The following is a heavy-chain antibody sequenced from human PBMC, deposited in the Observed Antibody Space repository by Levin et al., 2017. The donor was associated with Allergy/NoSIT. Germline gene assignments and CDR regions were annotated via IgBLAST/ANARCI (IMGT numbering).Heavy chain of an antibody. J-gene: IGHJ4*02. Sequence: SETLSLTCAVYGGSFSGYYWSWIRQPPGKGLEWIGEINHSGSTNYNPSLKSRVTISVDTSKNQFSLKLSSVTAADTAVYYCARGGGNVVVPAARAYYFDYWGQGTLVTVSS. CDR2: INHSGST. CDR3: ARGGGNVVVPAARAYYFDY. CDR1: GGSFSGYY. V-gene: IGHV4-34*01. D-gene: IGHD2-2*01.